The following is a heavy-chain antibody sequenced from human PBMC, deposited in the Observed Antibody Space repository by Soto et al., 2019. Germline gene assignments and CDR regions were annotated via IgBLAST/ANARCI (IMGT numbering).Heavy chain of an antibody. D-gene: IGHD3-10*01. J-gene: IGHJ4*02. Sequence: GGSLRLSCAASGFTFSSYWMHWVRQAPGKGLVWVSRINSDGSSTSYADSVKGRFTISRDNAKNTLYLQMNSLRAEDTAVYYCARVNYYGSGNYNPPFDYWGQGTLVTVSS. CDR3: ARVNYYGSGNYNPPFDY. CDR2: INSDGSST. V-gene: IGHV3-74*01. CDR1: GFTFSSYW.